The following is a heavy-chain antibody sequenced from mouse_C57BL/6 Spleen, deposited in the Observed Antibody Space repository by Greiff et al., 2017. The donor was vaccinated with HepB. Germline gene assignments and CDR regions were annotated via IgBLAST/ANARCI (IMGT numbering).Heavy chain of an antibody. V-gene: IGHV5-4*01. CDR1: GFTFSSYA. CDR2: ISDGGSYT. J-gene: IGHJ1*03. Sequence: DVHLVESGGGLVKPGGSLKLSCAASGFTFSSYAMSWVRQTPEKRLEWVATISDGGSYTYYPDNVKGRFTISRDNAKNNLYLQMSHLKSEDTAMYYCARDPGTNWYFDVWGTGTTVTVSS. D-gene: IGHD4-1*01. CDR3: ARDPGTNWYFDV.